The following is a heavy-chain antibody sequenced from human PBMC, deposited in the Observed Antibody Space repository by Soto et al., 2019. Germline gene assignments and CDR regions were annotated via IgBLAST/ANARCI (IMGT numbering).Heavy chain of an antibody. Sequence: SETLSLTCAVSGGSISSGGYSWSWIRQPPGKGLEWIGYIYHSGSTYYNPSLKSRVTISVDRSKNQFSLKLSSVTAADTAVYYCARAGRLWQQRQADWFDPWGQGTLVTVSS. V-gene: IGHV4-30-2*01. CDR1: GGSISSGGYS. CDR2: IYHSGST. J-gene: IGHJ5*02. CDR3: ARAGRLWQQRQADWFDP. D-gene: IGHD6-13*01.